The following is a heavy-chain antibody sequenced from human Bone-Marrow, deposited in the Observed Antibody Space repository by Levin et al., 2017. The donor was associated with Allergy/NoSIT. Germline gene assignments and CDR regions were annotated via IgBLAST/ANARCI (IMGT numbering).Heavy chain of an antibody. CDR2: IIPIFGTA. CDR1: GGTFSSYA. J-gene: IGHJ2*01. V-gene: IGHV1-69*13. Sequence: SVKVSCKASGGTFSSYAISWVRQAPGQGLEWMGGIIPIFGTANYAQKFQGRVTITADESTSTAYMELSSLRSEDTAVYYCARANYYDSSGGDWYFDLWGRGTLVTVSS. CDR3: ARANYYDSSGGDWYFDL. D-gene: IGHD3-22*01.